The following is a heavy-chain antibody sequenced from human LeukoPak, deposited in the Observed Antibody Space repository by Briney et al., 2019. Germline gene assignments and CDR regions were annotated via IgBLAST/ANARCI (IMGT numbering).Heavy chain of an antibody. CDR1: GYSISSGYY. CDR3: ARTYYYDSSGYGDGFDM. CDR2: IDHVGST. D-gene: IGHD3-22*01. J-gene: IGHJ3*02. V-gene: IGHV4-38-2*02. Sequence: KPSETLSLSCTVSGYSISSGYYWGWIRQPPGKGLEWIGSIDHVGSTYYNPSLKSRVTISLDTSKNQFSLRLSSVTAADTAVYYCARTYYYDSSGYGDGFDMWGQGTMVTVSS.